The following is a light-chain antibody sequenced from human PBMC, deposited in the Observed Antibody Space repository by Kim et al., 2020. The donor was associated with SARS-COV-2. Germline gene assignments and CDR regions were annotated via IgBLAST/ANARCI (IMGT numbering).Light chain of an antibody. CDR3: NSHTTSSTYV. V-gene: IGLV2-14*04. CDR2: DVS. Sequence: GQSITISCPGTSSAVGYYNSVSWYQQHPGKAPKLIMYDVSERASGVSTRFSGSQSGNTASLTISGLRAEDEADYYCNSHTTSSTYVFGSGTKVTVL. J-gene: IGLJ1*01. CDR1: SSAVGYYNS.